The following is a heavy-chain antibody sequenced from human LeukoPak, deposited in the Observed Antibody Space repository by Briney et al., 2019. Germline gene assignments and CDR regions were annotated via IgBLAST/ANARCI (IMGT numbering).Heavy chain of an antibody. V-gene: IGHV5-51*01. Sequence: GESLKISCKGSGYSFTSYWIGWVRQMPGKGLEWMGIIYPGDSDTRYSPSFQGQVTISADKSISTAYLQWSSLKASDTAMYYCARLGASSGSYYYYYYMDVWGKGTTVTVSS. CDR1: GYSFTSYW. J-gene: IGHJ6*03. D-gene: IGHD1-26*01. CDR3: ARLGASSGSYYYYYYMDV. CDR2: IYPGDSDT.